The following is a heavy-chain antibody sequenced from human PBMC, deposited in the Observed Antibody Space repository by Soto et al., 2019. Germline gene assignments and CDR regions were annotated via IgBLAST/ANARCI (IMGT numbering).Heavy chain of an antibody. CDR3: ARRPGYCSSTSCYRPLDY. Sequence: ASVKVACNASGYTFTSYDINWVRQATGQGLEWMGWMNPNSGNTGYAQKFQGRVTMTRNTSISTAYMELSSLRSEDTAVYYCARRPGYCSSTSCYRPLDYWGQGTLVTVSS. D-gene: IGHD2-2*03. CDR2: MNPNSGNT. CDR1: GYTFTSYD. J-gene: IGHJ4*02. V-gene: IGHV1-8*01.